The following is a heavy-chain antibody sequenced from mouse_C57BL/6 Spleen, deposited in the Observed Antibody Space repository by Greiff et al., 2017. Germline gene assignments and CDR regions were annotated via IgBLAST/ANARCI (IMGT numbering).Heavy chain of an antibody. CDR3: ARSWDVEFAY. CDR1: GYTFTSYW. V-gene: IGHV1-52*01. J-gene: IGHJ3*01. D-gene: IGHD4-1*01. CDR2: IDPSDSET. Sequence: QVQLKQPGAELVRPGSSVKLSCKASGYTFTSYWMHWVKQRPIQGLEWIGNIDPSDSETHYNQKFKDKATLTVDKSSSTAYMQLSSLTSEDSAVYYCARSWDVEFAYWGQGTLVTVSA.